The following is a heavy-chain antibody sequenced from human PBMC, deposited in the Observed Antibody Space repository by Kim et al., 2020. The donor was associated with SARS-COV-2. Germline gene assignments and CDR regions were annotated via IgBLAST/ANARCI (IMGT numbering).Heavy chain of an antibody. J-gene: IGHJ4*02. Sequence: SETLSLTCSVSGGSIGGFYWSWVRLPPGKGLEWIANIYSSGNTNYNPSLKSRVSMSVDTSKNSFSLTLTSVTAADTALYFCARGSVIVPLEYWGQGTLVT. D-gene: IGHD2-15*01. CDR3: ARGSVIVPLEY. CDR1: GGSIGGFY. V-gene: IGHV4-59*13. CDR2: IYSSGNT.